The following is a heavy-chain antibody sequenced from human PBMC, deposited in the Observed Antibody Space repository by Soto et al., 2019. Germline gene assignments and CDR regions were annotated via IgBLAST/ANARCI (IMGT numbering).Heavy chain of an antibody. V-gene: IGHV4-59*08. CDR2: FRSSGGT. CDR3: VRQGIGVLHGLVDV. CDR1: GDIIRRYN. D-gene: IGHD3-10*01. Sequence: TLCDTYTGSGDIIRRYNLPLTRQPPGKGLEWIGYFRSSGGTSYNPSLKSRVAISADTSTKQFSLRLTSVTAADTAVYYCVRQGIGVLHGLVDVWGQGTTVT. J-gene: IGHJ6*02.